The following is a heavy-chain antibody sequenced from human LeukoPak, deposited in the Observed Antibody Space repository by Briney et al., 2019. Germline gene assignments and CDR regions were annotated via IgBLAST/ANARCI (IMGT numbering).Heavy chain of an antibody. CDR3: ARSWLGEFSYNE. D-gene: IGHD3-10*01. Sequence: PSETLSLTCTVSGGSISSYYWSWIRQPPGKGLEWIGYIYYSGSTNYNPSLKSRVTISIDTSKSQFSLKLSSVTAADTAVYYCARSWLGEFSYNEWGLGTLVTVSS. J-gene: IGHJ4*02. CDR1: GGSISSYY. V-gene: IGHV4-59*01. CDR2: IYYSGST.